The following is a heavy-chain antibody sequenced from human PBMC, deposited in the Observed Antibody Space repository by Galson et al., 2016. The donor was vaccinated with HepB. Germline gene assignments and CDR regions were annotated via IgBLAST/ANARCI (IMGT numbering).Heavy chain of an antibody. D-gene: IGHD3-10*01. CDR2: IYHSGST. Sequence: SETLSLTCAVSGGSISSSNWWSWVRQPPGKGLEWIGEIYHSGSTNYNSSLKTRVTISVDKPKNRFSLKLSSVTAADTAVYYCARFVVRGALFDYWGQGTLVTVSS. CDR1: GGSISSSNW. V-gene: IGHV4-4*02. CDR3: ARFVVRGALFDY. J-gene: IGHJ4*02.